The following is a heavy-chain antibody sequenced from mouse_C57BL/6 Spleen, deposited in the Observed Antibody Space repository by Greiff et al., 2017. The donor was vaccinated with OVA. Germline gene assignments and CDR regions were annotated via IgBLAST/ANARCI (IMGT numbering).Heavy chain of an antibody. CDR3: ARDPDGSDPYWYFDV. CDR1: GFTFSDYY. J-gene: IGHJ1*03. V-gene: IGHV5-16*01. CDR2: INYDGSST. Sequence: EVKLVESEGGLVQPGSSMKLSCTASGFTFSDYYMAWVRQVPEKGLEWVANINYDGSSTYYLDSLKSRFIISRDNAKNILYLQMSSLKSEDTATYYCARDPDGSDPYWYFDVWGTGTTVTVSS. D-gene: IGHD1-1*01.